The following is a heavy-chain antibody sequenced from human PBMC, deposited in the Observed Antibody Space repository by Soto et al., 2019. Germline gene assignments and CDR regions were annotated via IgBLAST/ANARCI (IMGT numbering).Heavy chain of an antibody. CDR1: GFTVSSNY. J-gene: IGHJ4*02. CDR2: IYSGGST. Sequence: GGSLRLSCAASGFTVSSNYMSWVRQAPGKGLEWVSVIYSGGSTNYAGSVKGRFTVSRDNFKNALYLEMDSLRPDDTAIYYCARGGGYCTPTSCAIDSWGRGTPVTVSS. CDR3: ARGGGYCTPTSCAIDS. V-gene: IGHV3-53*01. D-gene: IGHD2-8*01.